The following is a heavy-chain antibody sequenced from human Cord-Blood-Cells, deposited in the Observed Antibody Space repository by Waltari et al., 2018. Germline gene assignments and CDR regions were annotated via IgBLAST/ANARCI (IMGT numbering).Heavy chain of an antibody. Sequence: QVQLQQWGAGPLKPSETLSLTCAVSGGSFSGYYCSWIRQPPGKGLEWIGEINHSGSTNYNPSLKSRVTISVDTSKNQFSLKLSSVTTADTAVYYCARDIAVAGTGDWGQGTLVTVSS. CDR2: INHSGST. J-gene: IGHJ4*02. CDR3: ARDIAVAGTGD. D-gene: IGHD6-19*01. V-gene: IGHV4-34*01. CDR1: GGSFSGYY.